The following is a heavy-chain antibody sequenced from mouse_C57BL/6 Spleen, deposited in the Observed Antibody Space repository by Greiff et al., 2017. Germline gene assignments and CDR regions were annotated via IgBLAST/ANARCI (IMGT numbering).Heavy chain of an antibody. D-gene: IGHD2-5*01. CDR2: IDPSDSYT. CDR3: AGYYSKSAWFAY. CDR1: GYTFTSYW. J-gene: IGHJ3*01. V-gene: IGHV1-59*01. Sequence: QVQLKQPGAELVRPGTSVKLSCKASGYTFTSYWMHWVKQRPGQGLEWIGVIDPSDSYTNYNQKFKGKATLTVDTSSSTAYMQLSSLTSEDSAVYYCAGYYSKSAWFAYWGQGTLVTVSA.